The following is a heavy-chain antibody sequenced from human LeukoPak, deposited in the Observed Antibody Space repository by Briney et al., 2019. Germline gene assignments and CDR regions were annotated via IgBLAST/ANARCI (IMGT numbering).Heavy chain of an antibody. D-gene: IGHD3-22*01. J-gene: IGHJ4*02. CDR1: VGTFSSYA. V-gene: IGHV1-69*04. Sequence: SVKVSCKASVGTFSSYAISWVRQAPGQGLEWMGRIIPILGIANYAQKFQGRVTIAADKSTSTAYMELSSLRSEDTAVYYCASPLLPSDYYDSSGYYYHYWGQGTLVTVSS. CDR2: IIPILGIA. CDR3: ASPLLPSDYYDSSGYYYHY.